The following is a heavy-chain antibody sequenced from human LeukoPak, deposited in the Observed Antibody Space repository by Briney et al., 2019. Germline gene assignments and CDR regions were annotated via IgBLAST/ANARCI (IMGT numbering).Heavy chain of an antibody. CDR1: GESFSDYS. J-gene: IGHJ6*03. CDR3: ARVRLPPSTTYYIAYYYMDV. Sequence: SETLSLTCAVYGESFSDYSWTWIRQPPGGGLEWIGQINHSGSTVYNPSLKNRVTISVETPKNQFSLDLSSVTAADTAVYYCARVRLPPSTTYYIAYYYMDVWGKGTTVTVSS. CDR2: INHSGST. D-gene: IGHD3-10*01. V-gene: IGHV4-34*01.